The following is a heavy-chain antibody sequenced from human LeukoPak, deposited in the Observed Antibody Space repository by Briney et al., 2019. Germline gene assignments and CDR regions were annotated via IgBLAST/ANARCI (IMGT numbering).Heavy chain of an antibody. V-gene: IGHV3-23*01. CDR3: AAYDSSGYSTKYFQH. Sequence: GGSLRLSCAASGFTFSSYSMNWVRQAPGKGLEWVSTISPTGGSTYYADSVKGRFTISRDISKNTLYLQMNSLRAEDTAVYYCAAYDSSGYSTKYFQHWGQGTLVTVSS. CDR1: GFTFSSYS. D-gene: IGHD3-22*01. CDR2: ISPTGGST. J-gene: IGHJ1*01.